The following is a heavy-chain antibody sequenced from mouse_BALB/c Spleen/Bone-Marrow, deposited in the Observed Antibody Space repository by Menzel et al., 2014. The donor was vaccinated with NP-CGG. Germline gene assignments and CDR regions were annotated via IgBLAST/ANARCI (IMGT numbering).Heavy chain of an antibody. CDR1: GYTFTDYN. CDR2: IYPYNGGT. D-gene: IGHD2-14*01. Sequence: EVQLQQSGPELVKPGASVKISRRASGYTFTDYNMHWVKQSHGKSLEWIGYIYPYNGGTGYNQKFKSKATLTVDNSSSTAYMELRSLTSEDSAVYYCARGGDRYDDWFAYWGQGTLVTVSA. CDR3: ARGGDRYDDWFAY. V-gene: IGHV1S29*02. J-gene: IGHJ3*01.